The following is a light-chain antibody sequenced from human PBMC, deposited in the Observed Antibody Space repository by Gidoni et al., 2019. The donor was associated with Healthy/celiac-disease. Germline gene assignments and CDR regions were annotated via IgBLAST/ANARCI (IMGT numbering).Light chain of an antibody. CDR1: QSVLYSSNNKNY. J-gene: IGKJ1*01. CDR3: QQYYSTPWT. Sequence: RATINCKSSQSVLYSSNNKNYLAWYQQKPGQPPKLLIYWASTRESGVPDRFSGSGSGTDFTLTISSLQAEDVAVYYCQQYYSTPWTFGQGTKVEIK. CDR2: WAS. V-gene: IGKV4-1*01.